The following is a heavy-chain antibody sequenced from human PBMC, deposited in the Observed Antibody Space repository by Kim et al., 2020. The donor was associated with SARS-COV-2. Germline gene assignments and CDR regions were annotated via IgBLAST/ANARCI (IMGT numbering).Heavy chain of an antibody. CDR2: ISYAGNT. D-gene: IGHD4-17*01. Sequence: SETLSLTCTVPVGSISSNDYHWDWIRQPPGRGLEWIASISYAGNTYFNPSLKSRVTISLDTSKSQFSLKLSSVTAADTAVYFCARRPKTTVVPPAAFDVWGHGTMVTVSS. CDR3: ARRPKTTVVPPAAFDV. V-gene: IGHV4-39*01. J-gene: IGHJ3*01. CDR1: VGSISSNDYH.